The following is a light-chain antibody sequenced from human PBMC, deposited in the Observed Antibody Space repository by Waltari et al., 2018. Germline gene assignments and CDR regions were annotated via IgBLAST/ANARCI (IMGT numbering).Light chain of an antibody. Sequence: EIVLTQSPGTLSLSPGDRATLSCRASQNVNSFLALYQQKRGQAPRLLIYHASKRATGIPDRISGSGSETDFTLTISSLEPEDFAMYYCQQRGNLPETFGRGTRVEMK. CDR1: QNVNSF. J-gene: IGKJ2*01. V-gene: IGKV3-11*01. CDR3: QQRGNLPET. CDR2: HAS.